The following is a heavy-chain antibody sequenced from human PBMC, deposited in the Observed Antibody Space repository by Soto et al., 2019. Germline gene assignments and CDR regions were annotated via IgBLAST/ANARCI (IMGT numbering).Heavy chain of an antibody. D-gene: IGHD6-13*01. Sequence: GAPVKGSCKASGYTFTSYVISWLRQAPGQGLEWMGWISAYNGNTNYAQKLQGRVTMTTDTSTSTAYMELRSLRSDDTAVYYCARDQGAAAGRYYHGMDVWRQGTTVTVSS. V-gene: IGHV1-18*01. CDR3: ARDQGAAAGRYYHGMDV. CDR1: GYTFTSYV. CDR2: ISAYNGNT. J-gene: IGHJ6*02.